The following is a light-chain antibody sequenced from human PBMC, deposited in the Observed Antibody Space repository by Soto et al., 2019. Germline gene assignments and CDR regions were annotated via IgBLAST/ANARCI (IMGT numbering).Light chain of an antibody. Sequence: QSVLTQAPSGSGIPGQTVTISCSGSHSNIGSNFVYWYQQLPGTAPKLLIYRDNQRPSGVPDRFSVSKSGTSASLAISGLRSEDEADYYCAAWDDSLSVIYVFGTGTKVTVL. V-gene: IGLV1-47*01. CDR2: RDN. CDR3: AAWDDSLSVIYV. CDR1: HSNIGSNF. J-gene: IGLJ1*01.